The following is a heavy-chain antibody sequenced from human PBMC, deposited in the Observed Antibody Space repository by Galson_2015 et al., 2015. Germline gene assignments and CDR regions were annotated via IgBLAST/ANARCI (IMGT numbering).Heavy chain of an antibody. J-gene: IGHJ4*02. Sequence: SLRLSCAASGFTFSSYGMHWVRQAPGKGLEWVAVIWYDGSNKYYADSVKGRSTISRDNSKNTLYLQMNSLRAEDTAVYYCARDRPIVVVPAAMDHWGQGTLVTVPS. CDR1: GFTFSSYG. D-gene: IGHD2-2*01. CDR2: IWYDGSNK. V-gene: IGHV3-33*01. CDR3: ARDRPIVVVPAAMDH.